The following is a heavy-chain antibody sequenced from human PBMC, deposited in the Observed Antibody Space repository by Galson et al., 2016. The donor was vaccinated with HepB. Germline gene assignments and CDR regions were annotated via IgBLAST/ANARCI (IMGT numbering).Heavy chain of an antibody. J-gene: IGHJ4*02. V-gene: IGHV4-28*01. D-gene: IGHD5-12*01. CDR2: IHHSGGT. CDR3: ARRSTYGGYDY. Sequence: ETLSLTCAVSGCSLSENYWWGWIRQPPGRGLEWIGYIHHSGGTFYTPSHKSRVTMAVDTSKNQFSLKLSSVTAVDTAMYYCARRSTYGGYDYWGQGILVTVSS. CDR1: GCSLSENYW.